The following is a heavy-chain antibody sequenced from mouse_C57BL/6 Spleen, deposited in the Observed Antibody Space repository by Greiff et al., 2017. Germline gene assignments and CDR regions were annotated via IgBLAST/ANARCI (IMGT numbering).Heavy chain of an antibody. J-gene: IGHJ4*01. CDR3: ARDGSDAKDY. V-gene: IGHV1-54*01. Sequence: QVQLQQSGAELVRPGTSVKVSCKASGYAFTNYLIAWVKQRPGQGLAWIGVINPGSGGTNYTEQFTGQATLTADKSSSTAYMQLSSLTSEDSAVYFCARDGSDAKDYWGQGTSVTVSS. D-gene: IGHD1-1*01. CDR2: INPGSGGT. CDR1: GYAFTNYL.